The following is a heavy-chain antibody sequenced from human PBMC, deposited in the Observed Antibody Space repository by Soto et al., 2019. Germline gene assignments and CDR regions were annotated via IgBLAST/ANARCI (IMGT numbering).Heavy chain of an antibody. V-gene: IGHV3-30*02. CDR2: ISCNGSEK. Sequence: GCLRLSGAVSRFTFSSSGMHCVLQAPVKGLEWVAFISCNGSEKYYADSVKGRFTISRDNSKNTLYLQMNSLRAEDTAVFYCAKAGGTTYNYYGVEVWGQGTTVTVSS. CDR3: AKAGGTTYNYYGVEV. CDR1: RFTFSSSG. J-gene: IGHJ6*02. D-gene: IGHD1-1*01.